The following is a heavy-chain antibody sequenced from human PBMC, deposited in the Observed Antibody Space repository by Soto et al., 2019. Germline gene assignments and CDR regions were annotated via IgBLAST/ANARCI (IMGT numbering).Heavy chain of an antibody. V-gene: IGHV3-7*03. CDR2: IKQDGSDK. Sequence: EAQLVESGGGLVQPGGSLRLSCVASGFTFTSHWMNWVRQAPGKGLEWVANIKQDGSDKYYVGSVKGRFTISRDNAKDSVHLQMTGLRVEDTAMYYCARGVHYSGSGKFDLWGQGTLVTVSS. CDR3: ARGVHYSGSGKFDL. J-gene: IGHJ5*02. D-gene: IGHD3-10*01. CDR1: GFTFTSHW.